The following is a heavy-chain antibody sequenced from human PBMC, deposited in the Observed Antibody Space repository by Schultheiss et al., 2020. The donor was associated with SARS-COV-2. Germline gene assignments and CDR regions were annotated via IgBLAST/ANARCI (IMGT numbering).Heavy chain of an antibody. CDR2: IYYSGST. CDR1: GGSISSSSYY. V-gene: IGHV4-39*07. J-gene: IGHJ6*02. D-gene: IGHD3-3*01. CDR3: TTGYSRTPRYYDFWSGYPSYGMDV. Sequence: SETLSLTCTVSGGSISSSSYYWGWIRQPPGKGLEWIGSIYYSGSTYYNPSLKSRVTISVDTSKNQFSLKLSSVTAADTAVYYCTTGYSRTPRYYDFWSGYPSYGMDVWGQGTTVTVSS.